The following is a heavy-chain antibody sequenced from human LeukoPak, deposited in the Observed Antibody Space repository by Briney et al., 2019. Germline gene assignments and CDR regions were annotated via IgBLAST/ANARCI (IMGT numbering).Heavy chain of an antibody. CDR3: ARHAVGATDY. D-gene: IGHD1-26*01. Sequence: GESLKISCKGSGYSFTIYYIAWVRQMPGKGMDWMGFIYPGDSDLRYSPSFQGQVTISADKFISTAYLQWSSLKASDTAIYYCARHAVGATDYWGQGTLVTVSS. CDR1: GYSFTIYY. V-gene: IGHV5-51*01. CDR2: IYPGDSDL. J-gene: IGHJ4*02.